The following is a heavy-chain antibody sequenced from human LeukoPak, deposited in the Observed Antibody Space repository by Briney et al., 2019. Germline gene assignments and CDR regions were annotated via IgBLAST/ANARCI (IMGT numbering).Heavy chain of an antibody. CDR3: AGSYYDILTGPMNWYFDL. CDR1: GGSISSYY. J-gene: IGHJ2*01. V-gene: IGHV4-59*01. CDR2: IYYSGST. D-gene: IGHD3-9*01. Sequence: SETLSLTCTVSGGSISSYYWSWIRQPPGKGLEWIGYIYYSGSTNCNPSLKSRVTISVDTSKNQFSLKLSSVTAADTAVYYCAGSYYDILTGPMNWYFDLWGRGTLVTVSS.